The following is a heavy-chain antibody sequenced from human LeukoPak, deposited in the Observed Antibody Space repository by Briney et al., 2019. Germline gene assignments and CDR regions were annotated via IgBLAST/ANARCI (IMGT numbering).Heavy chain of an antibody. J-gene: IGHJ4*02. V-gene: IGHV1-69*13. D-gene: IGHD3-22*01. CDR1: GGTLSSYA. CDR3: ASGYYYDSSGNFDY. Sequence: ASVKVSCKASGGTLSSYAISWVRQAPGQGLEWMGGIIPIFGTANYAQKFQGRVTITADESTSTAYMELSSLRSEDTAVYYCASGYYYDSSGNFDYWGQGTLVTVSS. CDR2: IIPIFGTA.